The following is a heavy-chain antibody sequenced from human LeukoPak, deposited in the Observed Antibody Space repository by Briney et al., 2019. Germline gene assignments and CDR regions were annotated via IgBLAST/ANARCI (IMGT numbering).Heavy chain of an antibody. V-gene: IGHV1-2*02. D-gene: IGHD2-2*01. J-gene: IGHJ4*02. Sequence: ASVKVSCKASGYTFTGYYMHWVRQAPGQGLEWMGWINPNSGGTNYAQKFQGRATMTRDTSISTAYMELSRLRSDDTAVYYCARDIPIVVVPAAIEKYDYWGQGTLVTVSS. CDR3: ARDIPIVVVPAAIEKYDY. CDR2: INPNSGGT. CDR1: GYTFTGYY.